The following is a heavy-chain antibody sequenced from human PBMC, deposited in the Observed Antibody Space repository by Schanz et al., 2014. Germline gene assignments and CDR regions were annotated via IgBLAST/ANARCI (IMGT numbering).Heavy chain of an antibody. CDR2: INPSGGST. CDR1: GYSFTSYY. J-gene: IGHJ6*02. D-gene: IGHD1-26*01. V-gene: IGHV1-46*01. Sequence: QVQLVQSGAEVKKPGASVKVSCKAFGYSFTSYYIHWVRQAPGQGLEWMATINPSGGSTSFAQKSKARVKMTKSSSTSTVNMELTSLRSEDTAVYYCARDPYSASYFPSPPLYGLDVWGQGTTVTVSS. CDR3: ARDPYSASYFPSPPLYGLDV.